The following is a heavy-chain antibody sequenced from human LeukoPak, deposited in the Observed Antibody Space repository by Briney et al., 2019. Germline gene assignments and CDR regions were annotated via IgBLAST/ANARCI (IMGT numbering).Heavy chain of an antibody. CDR3: ARVGTSPTGNWFDP. D-gene: IGHD2-2*01. J-gene: IGHJ5*02. CDR1: GCTFTGYY. V-gene: IGHV1-2*02. Sequence: ASVKVSCKASGCTFTGYYMHWVRQAPGQGLEWMGWINPNSGGTNYAQKFQGRVTMTRDTSISTAYMELSRLRSDDTAVYYCARVGTSPTGNWFDPWGQGTLVTVSS. CDR2: INPNSGGT.